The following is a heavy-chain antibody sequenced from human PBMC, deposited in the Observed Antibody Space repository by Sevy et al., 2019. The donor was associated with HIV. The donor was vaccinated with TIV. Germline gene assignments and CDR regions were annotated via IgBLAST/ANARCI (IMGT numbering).Heavy chain of an antibody. CDR2: INPSGGST. D-gene: IGHD3-16*01. J-gene: IGHJ4*02. Sequence: ASVKVSCKASGYNFINYYIHWVRQAPGQGLEWMGLINPSGGSTSSSQKFQDRVTMTRDTSTNTVYMELSSLRSEDTAIYCCARVYYYDYSGPGFWGQGTLVTVSS. CDR3: ARVYYYDYSGPGF. V-gene: IGHV1-46*01. CDR1: GYNFINYY.